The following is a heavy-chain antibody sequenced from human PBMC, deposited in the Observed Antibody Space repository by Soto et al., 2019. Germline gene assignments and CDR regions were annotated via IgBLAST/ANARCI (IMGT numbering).Heavy chain of an antibody. V-gene: IGHV3-23*01. CDR1: GFTVSSNY. CDR3: ARGSGDSYPWSQIFDL. Sequence: GGSLRLSCAASGFTVSSNYMSWVRQAPGKGLEWVSTITDSGGDTKYADSVRGRFTISRDNSRNTLYLQMSSLRAEDSAVYYCARGSGDSYPWSQIFDLWGRGSLVTVSS. J-gene: IGHJ4*02. CDR2: ITDSGGDT. D-gene: IGHD3-10*01.